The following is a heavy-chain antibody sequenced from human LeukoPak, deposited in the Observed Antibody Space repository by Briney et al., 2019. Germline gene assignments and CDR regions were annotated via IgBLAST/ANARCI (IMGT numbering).Heavy chain of an antibody. CDR3: ARVRRGSNFDY. V-gene: IGHV4-34*01. CDR1: GGSFNDYY. J-gene: IGHJ4*02. Sequence: SETLSLTCAVYGGSFNDYYWNWIRQPPGKGLEWIGDINHSGSTNYNPSLTSRVTISVDPSKNQFSLNLSSVTAADTAVYYCARVRRGSNFDYWGQGTLVTVSS. D-gene: IGHD2/OR15-2a*01. CDR2: INHSGST.